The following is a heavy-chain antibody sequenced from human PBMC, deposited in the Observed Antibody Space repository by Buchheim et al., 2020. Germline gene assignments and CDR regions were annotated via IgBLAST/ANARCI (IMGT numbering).Heavy chain of an antibody. J-gene: IGHJ4*02. Sequence: QVQLVESGGGVVQPGRSLRLSCAASGFTFSSYGMHWVRQAPGKGLEGVAVIWYDGSNKYYADSVKGRFTISRDNSKNTLYLQMNSLRAEDTAVYYCAREDPVVTLFDYWGQGTL. CDR2: IWYDGSNK. V-gene: IGHV3-33*01. D-gene: IGHD3-22*01. CDR3: AREDPVVTLFDY. CDR1: GFTFSSYG.